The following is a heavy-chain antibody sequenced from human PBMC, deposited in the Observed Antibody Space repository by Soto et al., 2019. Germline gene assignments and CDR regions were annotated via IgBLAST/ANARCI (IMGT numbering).Heavy chain of an antibody. CDR3: ARGVSSGWLGDWFDP. D-gene: IGHD6-19*01. Sequence: AAVKVSCKASEYTFTSYYMHWVRQAPGQGLEWMGIINPSGGSTSYAQKFQGRVTMTRDTSTSTVYMELSRLRAEDTAVYYCARGVSSGWLGDWFDPWGQGTLVTVSS. J-gene: IGHJ5*02. CDR2: INPSGGST. CDR1: EYTFTSYY. V-gene: IGHV1-46*03.